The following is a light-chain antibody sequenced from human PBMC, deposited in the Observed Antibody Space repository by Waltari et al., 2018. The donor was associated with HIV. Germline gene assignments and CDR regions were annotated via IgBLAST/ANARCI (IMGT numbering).Light chain of an antibody. V-gene: IGKV1-5*03. Sequence: DIQMTQSPSTLSASVGDRVTITCRASQSISSWLAWYQQKPGKAPNLLIYKASSLESGVPSRFSGSGSGTEFTLTISSLQPDDFATYYYQQYIDYPYTFGQGTKLEIK. CDR2: KAS. J-gene: IGKJ2*01. CDR1: QSISSW. CDR3: QQYIDYPYT.